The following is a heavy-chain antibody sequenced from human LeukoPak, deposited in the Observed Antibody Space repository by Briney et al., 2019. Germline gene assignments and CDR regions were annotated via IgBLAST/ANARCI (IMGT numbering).Heavy chain of an antibody. D-gene: IGHD3-10*01. CDR3: ARLAMVRGVISGYAFDI. J-gene: IGHJ3*02. CDR2: IYYSGST. V-gene: IGHV4-59*04. CDR1: GGSISSYY. Sequence: SETLSLTCTVSGGSISSYYWSWIRQPPAKGLEWIGYIYYSGSTYYNPSLKSRVTISVDTSKNQFSLKLSSVTAADTAMYYCARLAMVRGVISGYAFDIWGQGTMVTVSS.